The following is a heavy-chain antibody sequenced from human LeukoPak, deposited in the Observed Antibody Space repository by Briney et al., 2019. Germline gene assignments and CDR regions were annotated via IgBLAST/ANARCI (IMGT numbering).Heavy chain of an antibody. D-gene: IGHD2-2*01. Sequence: SETLSLTCSVSGSSISSDYYWGWVRQPPGKGLEWIGSIKHRGRSYYNPSLKSRVTISIDTSKNQVSLRLSSVTAADTALYYCARHRSPSSLSFFDIWGQGMLVIVSS. V-gene: IGHV4-38-2*02. CDR1: GSSISSDYY. CDR2: IKHRGRS. J-gene: IGHJ4*02. CDR3: ARHRSPSSLSFFDI.